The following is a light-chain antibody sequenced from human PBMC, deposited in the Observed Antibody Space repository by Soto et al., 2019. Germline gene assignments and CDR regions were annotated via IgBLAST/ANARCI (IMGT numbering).Light chain of an antibody. J-gene: IGLJ1*01. CDR2: ELS. V-gene: IGLV2-14*01. CDR1: SSDPGGYNY. CDR3: ISYTSSSSLV. Sequence: QSALTQPASVSGSPARSTAISCTGTSSDPGGYNYVSWDQHHPGQAPKLMIYELSNPPSGVSHRLSGAMPGNTACLTISGLQAEDEADYYCISYTSSSSLVFGNGTKVTVL.